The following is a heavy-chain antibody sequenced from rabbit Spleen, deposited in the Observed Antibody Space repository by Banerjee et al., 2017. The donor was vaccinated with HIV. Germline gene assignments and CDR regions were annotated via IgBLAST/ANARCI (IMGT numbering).Heavy chain of an antibody. D-gene: IGHD6-1*01. J-gene: IGHJ4*02. Sequence: QEQLEESGGDLVKPEGSLTLTCTASGFSFSSSYWICWVRQAPGKGLEWIACIDADTRGTTYYASWAKGRFTISETSSTTVTLQMTSLTGADTATYFCVRAANGYGYSGDIWGPGTLVTVS. CDR3: VRAANGYGYSGDI. CDR2: IDADTRGTT. CDR1: GFSFSSSYW. V-gene: IGHV1S45*01.